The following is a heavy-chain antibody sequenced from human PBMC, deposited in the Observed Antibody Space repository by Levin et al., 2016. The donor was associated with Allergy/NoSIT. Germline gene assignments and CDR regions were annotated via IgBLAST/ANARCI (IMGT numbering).Heavy chain of an antibody. CDR2: IYYSGST. CDR3: ARLAREMATPYYFDY. Sequence: WIRQPPGKGLEWIGYIYYSGSTNYNPSLKSRVTISVDTSKNQFSLKLSSVTAADTAVYYCARLAREMATPYYFDYWGQGTLVTVSS. D-gene: IGHD5-24*01. J-gene: IGHJ4*02. V-gene: IGHV4-59*08.